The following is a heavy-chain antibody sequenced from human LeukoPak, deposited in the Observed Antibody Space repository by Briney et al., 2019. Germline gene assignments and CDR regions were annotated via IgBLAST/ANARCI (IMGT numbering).Heavy chain of an antibody. Sequence: ASVKVSCKASGYTFTNYYMHWVQQAPGQGLEWMGIINPSGGNTAYAQRFQGRVTMTRDTSTSTVYMELSSLRSEDTAVYSCARDPGYSSGWYYFDYWGQGTLVTVSS. CDR3: ARDPGYSSGWYYFDY. J-gene: IGHJ4*02. CDR2: INPSGGNT. V-gene: IGHV1-46*01. D-gene: IGHD6-19*01. CDR1: GYTFTNYY.